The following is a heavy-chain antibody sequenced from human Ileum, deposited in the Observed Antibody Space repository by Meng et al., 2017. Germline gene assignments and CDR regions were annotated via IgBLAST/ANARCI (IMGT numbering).Heavy chain of an antibody. J-gene: IGHJ4*02. Sequence: QVQLKGAGPGLVRPWETLSLICTVSGGSVSTSEYQWGWIRQPPGKGLEWIGYAGTNYNPSLKSRVTISVDTSKRQFSLKLTSVTAADTAVYYCARDHWGSLDYWGQGILVTVSS. CDR1: GGSVSTSEYQ. V-gene: IGHV4-61*08. D-gene: IGHD7-27*01. CDR2: AGT. CDR3: ARDHWGSLDY.